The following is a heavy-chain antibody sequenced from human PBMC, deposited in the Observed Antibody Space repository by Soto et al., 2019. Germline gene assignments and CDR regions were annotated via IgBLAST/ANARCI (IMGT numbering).Heavy chain of an antibody. CDR3: ARGPSIVVVPAAIWNWSER. J-gene: IGHJ5*02. CDR1: GGTFSSYA. CDR2: IIPIFGTA. D-gene: IGHD2-2*01. Sequence: SVKVSCKASGGTFSSYAISWVRQAPGQGLEWMGGIIPIFGTANYAQKFQGRVTITADESTSTAYMELSSLRSEDTAVYYCARGPSIVVVPAAIWNWSERWGQGNIVTVSA. V-gene: IGHV1-69*13.